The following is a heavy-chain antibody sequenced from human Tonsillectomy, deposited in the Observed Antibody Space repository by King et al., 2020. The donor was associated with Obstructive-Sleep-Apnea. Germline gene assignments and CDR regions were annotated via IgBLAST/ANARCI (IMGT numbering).Heavy chain of an antibody. CDR1: GFTFSSYA. CDR2: ISYDGSNK. V-gene: IGHV3-30*04. Sequence: VQLVESGGGVVQPGRSLRLSCAASGFTFSSYAMHWVRQAPGKGLEWVAVISYDGSNKYYADSVKGRFTISRDNSKNTLYLQMNSLRAEDTAVYYCAGPFRRVAAAATNWFDPWGQGTLVTVSS. J-gene: IGHJ5*02. D-gene: IGHD6-13*01. CDR3: AGPFRRVAAAATNWFDP.